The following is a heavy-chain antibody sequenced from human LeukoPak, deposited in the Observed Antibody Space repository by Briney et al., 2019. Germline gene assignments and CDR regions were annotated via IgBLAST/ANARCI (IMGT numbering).Heavy chain of an antibody. J-gene: IGHJ3*02. CDR3: ARKDRFEAFDI. V-gene: IGHV1-46*01. CDR1: GYTLTELS. Sequence: GASVKVSCKVSGYTLTELSMHWMRQAPGQGLEWMGIIIPSSGSTSSAQKFQGRVTMTRDTSTSTVSMELSSLRSEDTALYYCARKDRFEAFDIWGQGTMLIVSS. CDR2: IIPSSGST.